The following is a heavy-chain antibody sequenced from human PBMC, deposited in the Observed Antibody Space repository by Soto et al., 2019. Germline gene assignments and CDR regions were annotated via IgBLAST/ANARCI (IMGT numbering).Heavy chain of an antibody. V-gene: IGHV3-33*01. Sequence: QVQVVESGGGVVQPGGSLRLSCTASGFSLSRYGLHWIRQAPGKGLEWVAGLWSNGITRSYADSVKGRFTISRDTSENMLYLQMNSLGVEDTAVYYCARDLSYWSLLIDHWGQGTLVTVSS. CDR1: GFSLSRYG. D-gene: IGHD2-8*02. CDR2: LWSNGITR. CDR3: ARDLSYWSLLIDH. J-gene: IGHJ4*02.